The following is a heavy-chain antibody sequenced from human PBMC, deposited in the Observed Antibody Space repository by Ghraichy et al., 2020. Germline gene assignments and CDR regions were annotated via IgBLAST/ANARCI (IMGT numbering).Heavy chain of an antibody. J-gene: IGHJ5*02. Sequence: SETLSLTCTVSGGSISSSSYYWGWIRQPPGKGLEWIGSIYYSGSTYYNPSLKSRVTISVDTSKNQFSLKLSSVTAADTAVYYCARGAVLRFLEWLPTNWFDPWGQGPLVTVSS. CDR2: IYYSGST. CDR1: GGSISSSSYY. V-gene: IGHV4-39*01. D-gene: IGHD3-3*01. CDR3: ARGAVLRFLEWLPTNWFDP.